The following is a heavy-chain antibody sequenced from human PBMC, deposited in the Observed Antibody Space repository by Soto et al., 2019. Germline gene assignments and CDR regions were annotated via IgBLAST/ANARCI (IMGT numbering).Heavy chain of an antibody. CDR2: IWYDGSNK. J-gene: IGHJ1*01. V-gene: IGHV3-33*01. CDR1: GFTFSSYG. Sequence: GGSLRLSCAASGFTFSSYGMHWVRQAPGKGLEWVAVIWYDGSNKYYADSVKGRFTISRDNSKNTLYLQMNSLRAEDTAVYYFARDSGYCSGGSCYSDEYFQHWGQGTLVTVSS. D-gene: IGHD2-15*01. CDR3: ARDSGYCSGGSCYSDEYFQH.